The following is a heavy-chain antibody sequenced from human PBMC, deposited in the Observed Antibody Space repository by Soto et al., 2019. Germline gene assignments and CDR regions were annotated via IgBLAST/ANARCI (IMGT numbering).Heavy chain of an antibody. J-gene: IGHJ4*02. CDR2: INHSGST. CDR1: GGSFSGYY. Sequence: QVQLQQWGAGLLKPSETLSLTCAVYGGSFSGYYWSWIRQPPGKGLEWIGEINHSGSTNYNPSRKSRVTISVDTSNNQFSLKLSSVTAADTAVYYCARGGRIAAAGKGSLHYWGQGTLVTVSS. CDR3: ARGGRIAAAGKGSLHY. V-gene: IGHV4-34*01. D-gene: IGHD6-13*01.